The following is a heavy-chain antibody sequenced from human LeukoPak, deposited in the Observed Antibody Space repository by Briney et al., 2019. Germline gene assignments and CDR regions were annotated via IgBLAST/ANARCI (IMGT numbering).Heavy chain of an antibody. V-gene: IGHV3-9*01. J-gene: IGHJ4*02. CDR3: AKVSLIVVVIPRAYFDY. Sequence: GGSLRLSCAASGFTFDDYAMHWARQAPGEGLEWVSGITWNSGNIDYADSVKGRFTISRDNAKNSLFLQMNSLRAEDTAVYYCAKVSLIVVVIPRAYFDYWGQGTLVTVSS. CDR2: ITWNSGNI. D-gene: IGHD3-22*01. CDR1: GFTFDDYA.